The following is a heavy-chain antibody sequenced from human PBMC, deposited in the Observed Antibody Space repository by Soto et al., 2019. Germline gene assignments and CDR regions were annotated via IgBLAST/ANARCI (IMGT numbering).Heavy chain of an antibody. D-gene: IGHD2-8*01. CDR2: IFYSGNT. CDR1: GGSISSGDYY. Sequence: SETLSLTCTVSGGSISSGDYYWSWIRQHPGKGLEWIGYIFYSGNTYYNPSLKSRVTISVDTSKNQFSLKLSSVTAADTAVYYCARLYCTNGVCYLSWFDPWGQGTLVTVSS. CDR3: ARLYCTNGVCYLSWFDP. V-gene: IGHV4-31*03. J-gene: IGHJ5*02.